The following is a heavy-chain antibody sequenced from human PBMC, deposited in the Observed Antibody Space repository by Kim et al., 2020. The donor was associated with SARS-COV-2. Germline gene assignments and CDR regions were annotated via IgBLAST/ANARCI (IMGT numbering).Heavy chain of an antibody. CDR2: INHSGST. Sequence: SETLSLTCAVYGGSFSGYYWSWIRQPPGKGLEWIGEINHSGSTNYNPSLKRRVTISVDTSKNQFSLNLSSVTAADTAVYYCARVVITYYYGSGESYYFDYWGQGTLVTVSS. D-gene: IGHD3-10*01. CDR1: GGSFSGYY. CDR3: ARVVITYYYGSGESYYFDY. V-gene: IGHV4-34*01. J-gene: IGHJ4*02.